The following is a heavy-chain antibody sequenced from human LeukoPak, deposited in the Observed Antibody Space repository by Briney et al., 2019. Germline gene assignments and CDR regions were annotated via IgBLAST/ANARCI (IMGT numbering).Heavy chain of an antibody. CDR1: GGSISSSSYY. D-gene: IGHD3-10*01. CDR3: VSGATYEYYFDY. J-gene: IGHJ4*02. Sequence: LSLTCTVSGGSISSSSYYWGWIRQAPGKGLEWVSYISSSSSYTNYADSVKGRFTISRDNAKNSLYLQMNSLRAEDTAVYYCVSGATYEYYFDYWGQGTLVTVSS. V-gene: IGHV3-11*06. CDR2: ISSSSSYT.